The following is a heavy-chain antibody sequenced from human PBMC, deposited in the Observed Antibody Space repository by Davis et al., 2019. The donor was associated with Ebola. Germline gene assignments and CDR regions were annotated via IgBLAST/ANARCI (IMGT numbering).Heavy chain of an antibody. CDR3: AREGDYYDSSAGN. D-gene: IGHD3-22*01. Sequence: GESLKISCAASGFTFSSYAMSWVRQAPGKGLEWVSAISGSGGSTYYAGSVKGRFTISRDNAKNTLYLQMNSLRAEDTAVYYCAREGDYYDSSAGNWGQGTLVTVSS. CDR2: ISGSGGST. V-gene: IGHV3-23*01. J-gene: IGHJ4*02. CDR1: GFTFSSYA.